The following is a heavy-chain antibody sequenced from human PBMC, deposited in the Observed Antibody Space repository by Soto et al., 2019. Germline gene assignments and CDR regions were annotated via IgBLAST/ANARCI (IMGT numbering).Heavy chain of an antibody. CDR3: AKALFPDSVVVAGATPDWYFDV. CDR2: IKGSGGST. J-gene: IGHJ2*01. V-gene: IGHV3-23*01. Sequence: EVQLLESGGGLVEPGGSLRLSCAASGFTFSSHAMSWVRQAPGKGLEWGSGIKGSGGSTYSADSVKGRFTISRDNSKNTINLEMNGLTAGDTAVYYCAKALFPDSVVVAGATPDWYFDVWGRGTLVTVS. D-gene: IGHD2-15*01. CDR1: GFTFSSHA.